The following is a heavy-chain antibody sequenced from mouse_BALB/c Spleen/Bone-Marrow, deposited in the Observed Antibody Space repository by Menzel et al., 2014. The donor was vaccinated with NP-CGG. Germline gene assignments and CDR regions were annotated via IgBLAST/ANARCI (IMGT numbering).Heavy chain of an antibody. J-gene: IGHJ2*01. CDR3: NAHITTVSY. D-gene: IGHD1-1*01. V-gene: IGHV14-4*02. CDR1: GFNIKDYY. Sequence: VQLKESGAELVRSGASVKLSCTASGFNIKDYYMHWVKQRPEQGLEWIGWIDPENGDTEYVPKLQGKATMTADTSSNTAYLQLSSLTSEDTAVYYCNAHITTVSYWGQGTTLTVSS. CDR2: IDPENGDT.